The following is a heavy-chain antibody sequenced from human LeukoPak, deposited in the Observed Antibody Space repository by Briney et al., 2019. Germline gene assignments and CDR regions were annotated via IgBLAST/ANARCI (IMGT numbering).Heavy chain of an antibody. CDR2: ISGSGGST. V-gene: IGHV3-23*01. Sequence: PGGSLRLSCAASGFTFSSYGMSWVRQAPGKGLEWVSAISGSGGSTYYADSVKGRFTISRDNSKNTLFLQMNSLRAEDTALYYCARDTGWSTYYFDYWGQGTLVTVSS. CDR3: ARDTGWSTYYFDY. D-gene: IGHD5/OR15-5a*01. CDR1: GFTFSSYG. J-gene: IGHJ4*02.